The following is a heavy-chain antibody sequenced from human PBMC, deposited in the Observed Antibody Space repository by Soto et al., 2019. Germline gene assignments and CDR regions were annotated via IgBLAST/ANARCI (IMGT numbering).Heavy chain of an antibody. CDR2: IWYDGSNK. CDR3: AREDYYASSGYPNNWFDP. D-gene: IGHD3-22*01. V-gene: IGHV3-33*01. Sequence: QVQLVESGGGVVQPGRSLRLSCAASGFTFSSYGMHWVRQAPGKGLEWVAVIWYDGSNKYYADSVKGRFTISRDNSKNTLYLQMNSLRAEDTAVYYCAREDYYASSGYPNNWFDPWGQGTLVTVSS. J-gene: IGHJ5*02. CDR1: GFTFSSYG.